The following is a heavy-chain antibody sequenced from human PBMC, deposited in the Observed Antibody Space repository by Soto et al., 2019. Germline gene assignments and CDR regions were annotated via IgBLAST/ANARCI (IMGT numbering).Heavy chain of an antibody. V-gene: IGHV3-21*01. Sequence: GGSLRLSCAASGFTFSSYSMNWVRQAPGKGLEWVSSISSSSSYIYYADSVKGRFTISRENAKNTLYLQMNSLRAEDTAVYYWAGEFNISVAFFDYWGQGTLVTVSS. CDR2: ISSSSSYI. J-gene: IGHJ4*02. D-gene: IGHD6-19*01. CDR3: AGEFNISVAFFDY. CDR1: GFTFSSYS.